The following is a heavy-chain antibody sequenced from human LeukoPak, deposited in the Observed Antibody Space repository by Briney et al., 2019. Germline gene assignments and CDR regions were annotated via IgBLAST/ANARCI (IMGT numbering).Heavy chain of an antibody. D-gene: IGHD3-3*01. CDR2: ISSNGGST. J-gene: IGHJ4*02. Sequence: GGSLRLSCAASGFTFSSYAMHWVRQAPGKGLEYVSAISSNGGSTYYANSVKGRFTISRDNSKNTLYLQMGSLRAEDIAVYYCATFGVVTRYFDYWGQGTLVTVSS. CDR3: ATFGVVTRYFDY. V-gene: IGHV3-64*01. CDR1: GFTFSSYA.